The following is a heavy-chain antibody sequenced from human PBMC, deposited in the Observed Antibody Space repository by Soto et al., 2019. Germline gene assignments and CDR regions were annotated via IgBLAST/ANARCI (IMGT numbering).Heavy chain of an antibody. Sequence: PGESLKISCKGSGYSFASYWIGWVRQMPGKGPEWMGIIYPGDSDTRYSPSFQGQVTISADKSISTAYLQWSSLRASDSAIYYCARYYDTSGMFDSWGQGALVTVSS. J-gene: IGHJ4*02. CDR2: IYPGDSDT. V-gene: IGHV5-51*01. CDR3: ARYYDTSGMFDS. CDR1: GYSFASYW. D-gene: IGHD3-22*01.